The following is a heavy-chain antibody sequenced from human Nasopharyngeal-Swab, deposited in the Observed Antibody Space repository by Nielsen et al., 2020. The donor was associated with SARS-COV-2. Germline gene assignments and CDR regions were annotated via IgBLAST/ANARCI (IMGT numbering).Heavy chain of an antibody. Sequence: GESLKISCAASGFIFSSYAMSWVRQAPGKGLEWVSAISGSGGSTYYADSVKGRFTISRDNSKNTLYLQMNSLRAEDTAVYYCAKNLENILRYFDWLLDAFDIWGQGTMVTVSS. CDR3: AKNLENILRYFDWLLDAFDI. V-gene: IGHV3-23*01. CDR2: ISGSGGST. D-gene: IGHD3-9*01. J-gene: IGHJ3*02. CDR1: GFIFSSYA.